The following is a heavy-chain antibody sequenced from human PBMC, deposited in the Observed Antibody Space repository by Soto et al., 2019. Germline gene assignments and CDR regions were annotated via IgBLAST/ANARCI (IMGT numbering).Heavy chain of an antibody. D-gene: IGHD1-7*01. J-gene: IGHJ4*02. CDR1: GYTFTSYA. Sequence: QVQLVQSGAEVKKPGASVKVSCKASGYTFTSYAMHWVRQAPGQRLEWMGWINAGNGNTKYSQKFQGRVTITRDTSASTAYMELGSLRSEDTAVYYCAVGITGTRGADYWGQGTLVTVSS. CDR2: INAGNGNT. V-gene: IGHV1-3*01. CDR3: AVGITGTRGADY.